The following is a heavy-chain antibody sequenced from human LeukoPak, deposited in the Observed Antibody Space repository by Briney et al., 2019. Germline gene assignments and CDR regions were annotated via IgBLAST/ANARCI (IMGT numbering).Heavy chain of an antibody. CDR2: INNDGGEK. Sequence: GGSLRLSCAASGFTFSSYWMSWVRQAPGKGLEWVANINNDGGEKYYVDSVKGRFTISRDNAKNSLYLQMNSLRDEDTAVYYCARDRDSGDYTAAPGDYWGQGTLVTVSS. V-gene: IGHV3-7*01. J-gene: IGHJ4*02. CDR3: ARDRDSGDYTAAPGDY. CDR1: GFTFSSYW. D-gene: IGHD4-17*01.